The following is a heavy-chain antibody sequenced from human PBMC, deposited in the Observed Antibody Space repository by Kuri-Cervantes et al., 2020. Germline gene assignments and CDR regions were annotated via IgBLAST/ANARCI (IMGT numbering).Heavy chain of an antibody. CDR2: IIPIFGTA. CDR1: GGTFSSYA. D-gene: IGHD4-17*01. Sequence: SVKVSCKASGGTFSSYAISWVRQAPGQGLEWMGGIIPIFGTANYAQKFQGRVTITADESTSTAYMELSSLRSEDTDVYYCARASPYGDYVGYWGQGTLVTVSS. V-gene: IGHV1-69*13. CDR3: ARASPYGDYVGY. J-gene: IGHJ4*02.